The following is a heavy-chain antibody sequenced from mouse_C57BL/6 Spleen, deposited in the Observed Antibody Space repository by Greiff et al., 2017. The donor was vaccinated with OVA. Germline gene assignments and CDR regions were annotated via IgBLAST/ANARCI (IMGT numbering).Heavy chain of an antibody. CDR2: IYPGDGDT. CDR1: GYAFSSSW. D-gene: IGHD2-4*01. V-gene: IGHV1-82*01. Sequence: VQLQQSGPELVKPGASVKLSCKASGYAFSSSWMNWVKQRPGKGLEWLGRIYPGDGDTNYNGKFKGKATLTADKSSSTAYLQLSSLTSEDSAVYFCARWDYGGGGFDYWGQGTTLTVSS. CDR3: ARWDYGGGGFDY. J-gene: IGHJ2*01.